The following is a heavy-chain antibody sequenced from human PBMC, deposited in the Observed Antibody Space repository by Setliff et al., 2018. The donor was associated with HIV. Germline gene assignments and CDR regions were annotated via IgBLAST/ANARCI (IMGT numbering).Heavy chain of an antibody. CDR2: IIPIFGTA. D-gene: IGHD3-10*01. V-gene: IGHV1-69*13. Sequence: SVKVSCKASGGTFSSYVISWVRQAPGQGLEWMGGIIPIFGTANYAQKFQGRVTITADESTSTAYMELSSLRSEDTAVYYCARGDYGSGSYYPYYFYYGMDVWGQGTTVTVSS. CDR3: ARGDYGSGSYYPYYFYYGMDV. J-gene: IGHJ6*02. CDR1: GGTFSSYV.